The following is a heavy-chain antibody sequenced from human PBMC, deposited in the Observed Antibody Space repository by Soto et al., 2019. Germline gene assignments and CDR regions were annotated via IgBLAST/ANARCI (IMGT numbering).Heavy chain of an antibody. CDR1: GGSFSGYY. CDR3: ARASSGWTSYYFDY. CDR2: INHSGST. Sequence: ASETLSLTCAVYGGSFSGYYWSWIRQPPGKGLEWIGEINHSGSTNYNPSLKSRVTISVDTSKNQFSLKLSSVTAADTAVYYCARASSGWTSYYFDYWGQGTLVTVSS. J-gene: IGHJ4*02. D-gene: IGHD6-19*01. V-gene: IGHV4-34*01.